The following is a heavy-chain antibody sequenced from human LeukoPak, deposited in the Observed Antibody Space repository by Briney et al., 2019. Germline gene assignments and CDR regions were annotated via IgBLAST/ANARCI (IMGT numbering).Heavy chain of an antibody. V-gene: IGHV5-51*01. Sequence: GESLKISCQVSGYIFTNYWIGWVRQMPGKGLESMGIIYPADSDTTYSPSFQGQVTISADKSINTVYLQWSSLKASDTAMYYCARQSRDGSKTRGYFFDYWGQETLVTVSS. CDR1: GYIFTNYW. CDR3: ARQSRDGSKTRGYFFDY. J-gene: IGHJ4*02. CDR2: IYPADSDT. D-gene: IGHD3-10*01.